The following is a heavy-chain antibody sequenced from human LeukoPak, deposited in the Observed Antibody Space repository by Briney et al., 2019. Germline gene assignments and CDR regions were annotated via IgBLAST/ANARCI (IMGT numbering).Heavy chain of an antibody. V-gene: IGHV1-46*01. J-gene: IGHJ6*02. CDR2: INPSGGST. CDR1: GYTFTSYY. CDR3: ARVGSITMDRGVIIIEPKDYYYGMDV. Sequence: ASVKVSCKASGYTFTSYYMHWVRQAPGQGLEWMGIINPSGGSTSYAQKFQGRVTMTRDTSTTTVYMELSSLRSEDTAVYYCARVGSITMDRGVIIIEPKDYYYGMDVWGQGTTVTVSS. D-gene: IGHD3-10*01.